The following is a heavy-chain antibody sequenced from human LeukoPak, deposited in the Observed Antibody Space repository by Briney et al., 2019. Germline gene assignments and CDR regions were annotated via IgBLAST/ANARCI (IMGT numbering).Heavy chain of an antibody. D-gene: IGHD3-10*01. Sequence: SETLSLTCTVSGYSISSGYYWGWIRQPPGKGLEWIGSIYHSRSTYYNPSLKSRVTISVDTSKNQFSLKLSSVTAADTAVYYCARSFGSGRIIGYWGQGTLVTVSS. CDR3: ARSFGSGRIIGY. CDR2: IYHSRST. CDR1: GYSISSGYY. J-gene: IGHJ4*02. V-gene: IGHV4-38-2*02.